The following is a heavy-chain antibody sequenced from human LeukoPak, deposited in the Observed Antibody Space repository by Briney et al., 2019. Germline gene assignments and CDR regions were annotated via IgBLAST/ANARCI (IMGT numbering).Heavy chain of an antibody. CDR1: GFTLSSFE. CDR2: ITSSGSTI. Sequence: GGSLRLSCAASGFTLSSFEMNWVRQAQGKGLEWVSYITSSGSTIYYADSVRGRFTISRDNAKNSLYLQMNSLGAEDTAVYYCARAYCGDDCYNYHFDHWGQGTLVTVSS. V-gene: IGHV3-48*03. CDR3: ARAYCGDDCYNYHFDH. D-gene: IGHD2-21*02. J-gene: IGHJ4*02.